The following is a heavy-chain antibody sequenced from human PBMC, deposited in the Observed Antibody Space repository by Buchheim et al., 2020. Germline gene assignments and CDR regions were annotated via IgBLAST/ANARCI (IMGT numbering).Heavy chain of an antibody. Sequence: QVQLVQSGAEVKKPGASVKVSCKASGYTFTSNYMHWVRQAPGQGLEWMGILNPTGGSTSYAQQFQDRVTMTRDTSTSTLYMELSSLRSEDTAVYYCARGDSGRYLVDYWGQGTL. CDR3: ARGDSGRYLVDY. CDR2: LNPTGGST. CDR1: GYTFTSNY. V-gene: IGHV1-46*01. J-gene: IGHJ4*02. D-gene: IGHD1-26*01.